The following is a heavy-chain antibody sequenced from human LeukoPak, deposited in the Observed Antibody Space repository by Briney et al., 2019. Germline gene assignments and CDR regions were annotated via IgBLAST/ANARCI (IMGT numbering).Heavy chain of an antibody. V-gene: IGHV4-39*01. J-gene: IGHJ5*02. CDR2: IYDSGST. D-gene: IGHD3-10*01. CDR1: GGSISSSSW. Sequence: SETLSLTCAVSGGSISSSSWWSWVRQPPGKGLEWIGSIYDSGSTYYNPSLKSRVTISVDTSKNQFSLKLNSVTAADTAVYYCARHYGPWGQGTLVTVSS. CDR3: ARHYGP.